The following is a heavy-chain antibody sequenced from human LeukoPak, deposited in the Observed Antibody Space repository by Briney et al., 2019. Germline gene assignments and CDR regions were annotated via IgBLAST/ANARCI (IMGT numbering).Heavy chain of an antibody. CDR3: ARDRFPGKQQQLVRLDY. V-gene: IGHV3-11*01. CDR1: GFTFSDYY. Sequence: GGSLRLSCAAPGFTFSDYYMSWIRQAPGKGLEWVSYISSSGSTIYYADSVKGRFTISRDNAKNSLYLQMNSLRAEDTAVYYCARDRFPGKQQQLVRLDYWGQGTLVTVSS. D-gene: IGHD6-13*01. J-gene: IGHJ4*02. CDR2: ISSSGSTI.